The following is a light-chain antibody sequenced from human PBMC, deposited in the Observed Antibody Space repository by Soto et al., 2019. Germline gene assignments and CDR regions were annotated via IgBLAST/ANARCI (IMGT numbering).Light chain of an antibody. CDR3: QQYGTSPWT. Sequence: EIVLTQSPGTLSLFAGERATLSCRATQSISSNYLAWYQQKPGQAPRLLIYIASRRATGIPDRFSGSGSGTDFTLTISRLAPEDSALYYCQQYGTSPWTFGQGTKVEIK. CDR1: QSISSNY. J-gene: IGKJ1*01. V-gene: IGKV3-20*01. CDR2: IAS.